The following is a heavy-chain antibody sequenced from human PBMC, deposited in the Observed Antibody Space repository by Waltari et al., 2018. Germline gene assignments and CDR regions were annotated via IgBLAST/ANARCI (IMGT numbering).Heavy chain of an antibody. CDR2: VSGSGGGT. CDR1: GFTFFKYA. D-gene: IGHD3-3*01. J-gene: IGHJ4*02. CDR3: AKDRVDFWSGAFDY. V-gene: IGHV3-23*04. Sequence: EVQLVESGGGLVQPGGSLRLSCAASGFTFFKYALSGVRQAPGKGLYWVSSVSGSGGGTFYADSLKGRFTISRDNSKKTLYLEMNSLGAEDTAIYYCAKDRVDFWSGAFDYWGQGTLVSVSS.